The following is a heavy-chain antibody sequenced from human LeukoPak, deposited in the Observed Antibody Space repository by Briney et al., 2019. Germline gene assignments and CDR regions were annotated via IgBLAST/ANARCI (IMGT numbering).Heavy chain of an antibody. Sequence: PGGSLRLSCAASGFTFSSYAMHWVRQAPGKGLEWVAVISYDGSNKYYADSVKGRFTISRDNSKDTLYLQMNSLRAEDTAVYYWARDWSWGQGTLVTVSS. CDR3: ARDWS. CDR2: ISYDGSNK. J-gene: IGHJ5*02. V-gene: IGHV3-30-3*01. CDR1: GFTFSSYA.